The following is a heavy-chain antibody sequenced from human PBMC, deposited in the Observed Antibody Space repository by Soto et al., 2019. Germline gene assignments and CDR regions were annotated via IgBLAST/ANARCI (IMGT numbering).Heavy chain of an antibody. J-gene: IGHJ4*02. CDR2: IKQDGSEK. CDR1: GFTFSSYW. D-gene: IGHD3-22*01. Sequence: PGGSLRLSCAASGFTFSSYWMSWVRQAPGKGLEWVANIKQDGSEKYYVDSVKGRFTISRDNAKNSLYLQMNSLRVEDTAVYYCARAPQIHYDDSSGTSYYFDYWGQGTLVTVSS. V-gene: IGHV3-7*03. CDR3: ARAPQIHYDDSSGTSYYFDY.